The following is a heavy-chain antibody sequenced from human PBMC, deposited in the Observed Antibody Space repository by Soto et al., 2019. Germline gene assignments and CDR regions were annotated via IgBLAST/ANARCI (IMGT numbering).Heavy chain of an antibody. D-gene: IGHD3-10*01. CDR2: IVPMVGRT. Sequence: QVQLVQSGAEVKKTGSSVKVSCKASGGSFSSYTISWVRQAPGQGLEWMGRIVPMVGRTIYAQKFQGRVAISADKSTTTAYDFLSNLASEDTAMYYCALDSGSDVFDIWGQGTLVTVSS. CDR1: GGSFSSYT. V-gene: IGHV1-69*02. J-gene: IGHJ3*02. CDR3: ALDSGSDVFDI.